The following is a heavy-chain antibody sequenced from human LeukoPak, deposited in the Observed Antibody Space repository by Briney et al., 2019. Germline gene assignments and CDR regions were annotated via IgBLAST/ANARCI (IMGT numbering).Heavy chain of an antibody. J-gene: IGHJ4*02. D-gene: IGHD1-26*01. CDR1: GGSFSGYY. V-gene: IGHV4-34*01. CDR2: IYYSGST. CDR3: ARLSPGAIVGADFDY. Sequence: PSETLSLTCAVYGGSFSGYYWSWIRQPPGKGLEWIGSIYYSGSTYYNPSLKSRVTISVDTSKNQFSLKLSSVTAADTAVYYCARLSPGAIVGADFDYWGQGTLVTVSS.